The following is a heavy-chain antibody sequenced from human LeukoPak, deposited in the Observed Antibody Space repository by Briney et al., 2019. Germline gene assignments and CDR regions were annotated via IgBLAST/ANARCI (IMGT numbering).Heavy chain of an antibody. J-gene: IGHJ4*02. CDR2: ISGSGGNI. V-gene: IGHV3-23*01. CDR3: AKHSSDWYVVLY. D-gene: IGHD6-19*01. CDR1: GFTFSSYA. Sequence: GGSLRLSCAASGFTFSSYAMSWVRQAPGKGLEWVSAISGSGGNIYYVDSVKGRFTISRDNSQNTLYLQMNSLRAEDTAVYYCAKHSSDWYVVLYWGQGTLVTVSS.